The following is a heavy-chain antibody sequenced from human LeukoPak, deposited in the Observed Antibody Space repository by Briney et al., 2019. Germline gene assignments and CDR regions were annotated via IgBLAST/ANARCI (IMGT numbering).Heavy chain of an antibody. CDR2: NSASGETT. Sequence: PGGSLRLSCAASGFTFSTYAMSWVRQPPGKGLEWVSGNSASGETTYYADSVKGRFTISRDNSRNTLHLQMNSLRVEDTAVYYCAKAPVGWLRPLDYWGQGTLVTVSS. J-gene: IGHJ4*02. CDR3: AKAPVGWLRPLDY. CDR1: GFTFSTYA. D-gene: IGHD5-12*01. V-gene: IGHV3-23*01.